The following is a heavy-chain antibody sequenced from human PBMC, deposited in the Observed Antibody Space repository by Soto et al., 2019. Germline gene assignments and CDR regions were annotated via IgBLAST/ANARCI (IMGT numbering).Heavy chain of an antibody. Sequence: ASVKVSCKASGGTFSSYAISWVRQAPGQGLEWMGWINPNSGGTNYAQKFQGWVTMTRDKSISTAYVELSRLRSDDTAVYYCARNQQKTYYYDSSGPSYFDYWGQG. CDR3: ARNQQKTYYYDSSGPSYFDY. CDR2: INPNSGGT. D-gene: IGHD3-22*01. J-gene: IGHJ4*02. CDR1: GGTFSSYA. V-gene: IGHV1-2*04.